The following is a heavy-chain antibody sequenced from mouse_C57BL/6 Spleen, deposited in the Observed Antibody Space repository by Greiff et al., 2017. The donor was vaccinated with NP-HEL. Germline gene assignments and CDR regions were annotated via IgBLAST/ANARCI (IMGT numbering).Heavy chain of an antibody. Sequence: EVQLQQSGPELVKPGASVKISCKASGYSFTGYYMNWVKQSPEKSLEWIGEINPSTGGTTYNQKFKAKATLTVDKSSSTAYMQLKSLTSEDSAVYYCARYYDYGDAMDYWGQGTSVTVSS. J-gene: IGHJ4*01. D-gene: IGHD2-4*01. CDR3: ARYYDYGDAMDY. CDR1: GYSFTGYY. V-gene: IGHV1-42*01. CDR2: INPSTGGT.